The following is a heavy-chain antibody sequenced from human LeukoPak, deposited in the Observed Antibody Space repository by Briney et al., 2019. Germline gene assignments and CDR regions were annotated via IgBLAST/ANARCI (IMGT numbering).Heavy chain of an antibody. CDR3: ARPNSPSSGPGAFDI. J-gene: IGHJ3*02. D-gene: IGHD3-22*01. CDR1: GGAFSSYD. V-gene: IGHV1-69*13. CDR2: IIPIFGTA. Sequence: SVKVSCKTSGGAFSSYDISWLRQAPGQGLEWMGGIIPIFGTANYAQKFQGRVTITADESTSTAYMELSSLRSEDTAVYYCARPNSPSSGPGAFDIWGQGTMVTVSS.